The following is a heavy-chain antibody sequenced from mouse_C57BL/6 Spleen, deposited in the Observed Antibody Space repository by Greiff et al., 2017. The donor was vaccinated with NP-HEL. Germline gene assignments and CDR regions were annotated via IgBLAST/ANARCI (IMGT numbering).Heavy chain of an antibody. CDR3: AKKGDYYGSSYDAMDY. V-gene: IGHV2-5*01. CDR2: IWRGGST. J-gene: IGHJ4*01. Sequence: QVTLKVSGPGLVQPSQSLSITCTVSGFSLTSYGVHWVRQSPGKGLEWLGVIWRGGSTDYNAAFMSRLSITKDNSKSQVFFKMNSLQADDTAIYYCAKKGDYYGSSYDAMDYWGQGTSVTVSS. CDR1: GFSLTSYG. D-gene: IGHD1-1*01.